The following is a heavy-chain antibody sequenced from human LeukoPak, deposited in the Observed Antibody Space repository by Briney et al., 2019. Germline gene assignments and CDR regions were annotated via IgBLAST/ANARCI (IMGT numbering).Heavy chain of an antibody. CDR1: GFTFSSYG. J-gene: IGHJ4*02. Sequence: GRSLRLSCAASGFTFSSYGMHWVRQAPGKGLEWVAVISYDGSNKYYADSVKGRFTISRDNSKNTLYLQMNSLRAEDTAVYYCARDREIFGVVIKAKYFDYWGQGTLVTVSS. CDR3: ARDREIFGVVIKAKYFDY. V-gene: IGHV3-30*03. CDR2: ISYDGSNK. D-gene: IGHD3-3*01.